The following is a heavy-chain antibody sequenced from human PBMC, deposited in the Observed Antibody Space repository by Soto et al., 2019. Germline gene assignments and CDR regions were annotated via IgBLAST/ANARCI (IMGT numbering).Heavy chain of an antibody. V-gene: IGHV1-46*01. CDR1: GYTFTNYY. CDR2: INPGDGRT. D-gene: IGHD1-26*01. J-gene: IGHJ4*02. CDR3: ARVSGSYWPFDY. Sequence: ASVKVSCKASGYTFTNYYIHWVRQAPGQGPEWMGIINPGDGRTTYTQKFQGRVTMIRDTSTSTVYMELTGLISEDTAVYYCARVSGSYWPFDYWGQGTLGTVSA.